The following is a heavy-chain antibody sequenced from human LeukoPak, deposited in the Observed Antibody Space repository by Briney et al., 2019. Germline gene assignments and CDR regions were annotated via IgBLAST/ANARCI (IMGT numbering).Heavy chain of an antibody. J-gene: IGHJ3*02. V-gene: IGHV1-46*01. CDR1: GYTFTSYY. CDR3: AGDYVGDAFDI. D-gene: IGHD4-17*01. Sequence: ASVKVSCKASGYTFTSYYMHWVRQAPGQGLEWMGIINPSGGSTSYAQKFQGRVTMTRDTSTSTVYMELSSLRSEDTAVYYCAGDYVGDAFDIWGQGTMVTVSS. CDR2: INPSGGST.